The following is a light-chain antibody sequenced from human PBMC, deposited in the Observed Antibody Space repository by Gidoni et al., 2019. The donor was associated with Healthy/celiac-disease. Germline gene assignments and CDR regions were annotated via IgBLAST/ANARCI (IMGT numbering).Light chain of an antibody. Sequence: DIQMTQSPSSLSASVGDRVTITCQASQSISSYLNWYQQKPGKAPKLLIYAASSLQSGVPSRFSGSGSGTDFTLTISSLQPEDFATYYCQQSYSTPLTFGGXTKVEIK. CDR2: AAS. CDR3: QQSYSTPLT. V-gene: IGKV1-39*01. CDR1: QSISSY. J-gene: IGKJ4*01.